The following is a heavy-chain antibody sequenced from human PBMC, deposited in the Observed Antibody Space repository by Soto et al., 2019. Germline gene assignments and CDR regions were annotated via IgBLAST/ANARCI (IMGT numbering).Heavy chain of an antibody. J-gene: IGHJ5*02. CDR2: FDPEDGET. V-gene: IGHV1-24*01. D-gene: IGHD3-9*01. Sequence: ASVKVSCKVSGYTLTELSMHWVRQAPGKGLEGMGGFDPEDGETIYAQKFQGRVTMTEDKSTDTAYMELSSLRSEDTAVYYCAKDCYDILTGRQQHWFDPWGQGTLVTVSS. CDR1: GYTLTELS. CDR3: AKDCYDILTGRQQHWFDP.